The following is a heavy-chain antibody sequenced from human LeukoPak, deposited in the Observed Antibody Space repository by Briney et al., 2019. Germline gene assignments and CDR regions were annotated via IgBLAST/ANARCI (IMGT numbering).Heavy chain of an antibody. J-gene: IGHJ4*02. CDR1: GGSISSYY. D-gene: IGHD5-18*01. Sequence: SETLSLTCTVSGGSISSYYWSWIRQPPGKGLEWNGYIYYTGNTNYNPSLRSRVTISVDTSKNQFSLKLSSVTAADTAVYYCARHEGYSYFDYWGQGTLVAVSS. CDR3: ARHEGYSYFDY. CDR2: IYYTGNT. V-gene: IGHV4-59*08.